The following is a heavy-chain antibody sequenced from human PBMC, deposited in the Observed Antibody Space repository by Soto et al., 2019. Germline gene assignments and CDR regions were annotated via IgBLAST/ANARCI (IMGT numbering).Heavy chain of an antibody. Sequence: PSESLSLICTVSGVSISNYYWSWIRQPPGKGLEWIGYIYYSGSPNYNPSLKSRLTISVDTSKNQFSLKLSSVTAADTAVYYCARVGDSGGYWGQGTLVTVSS. V-gene: IGHV4-59*01. CDR2: IYYSGSP. J-gene: IGHJ4*02. CDR1: GVSISNYY. CDR3: ARVGDSGGY. D-gene: IGHD3-10*01.